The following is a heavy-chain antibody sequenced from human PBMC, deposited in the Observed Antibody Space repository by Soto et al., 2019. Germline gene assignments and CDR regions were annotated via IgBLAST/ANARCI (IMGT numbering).Heavy chain of an antibody. CDR2: ISYDGINK. J-gene: IGHJ5*02. CDR1: GFTFSTYG. D-gene: IGHD3-9*01. Sequence: SLRLSCAASGFTFSTYGMHWVRQAPGKGLEWVALISYDGINKYYADSVKGRFTISRDNSKNTLYLQMNSLSAEDTAVYYCAKDGALSDIMSRGLNWFDPWGQGTLVTVSS. CDR3: AKDGALSDIMSRGLNWFDP. V-gene: IGHV3-30*18.